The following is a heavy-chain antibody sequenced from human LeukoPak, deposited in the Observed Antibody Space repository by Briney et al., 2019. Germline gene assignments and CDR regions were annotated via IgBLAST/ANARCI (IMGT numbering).Heavy chain of an antibody. J-gene: IGHJ5*02. CDR3: ARDHSSSSTWYANWFDP. CDR1: EFTFSSYE. Sequence: PGGSLRLSCAASEFTFSSYEMTWVRQAPGKGLEWVSYISCSGNSIYYADSVKGRFTISRDNAKNSLYLQMNSLRVEDTAVYYCARDHSSSSTWYANWFDPWGQGTLVTVSS. V-gene: IGHV3-48*03. CDR2: ISCSGNSI. D-gene: IGHD6-13*01.